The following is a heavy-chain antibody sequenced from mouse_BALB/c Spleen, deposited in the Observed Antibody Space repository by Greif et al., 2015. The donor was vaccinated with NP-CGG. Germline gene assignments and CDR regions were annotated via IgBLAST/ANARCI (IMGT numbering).Heavy chain of an antibody. V-gene: IGHV1S81*02. J-gene: IGHJ1*01. Sequence: QVQLQQSGAELVKPGASVKLSCKASGYTFTSYYMYWVKQRPGQGLEWIGEINPSNGGTNFNEKFKSKATLTVDKSSSTAYMQLSILTSEDSAVYYCTRGYDGYWYFDVWGAGTTVPVSS. D-gene: IGHD2-14*01. CDR2: INPSNGGT. CDR1: GYTFTSYY. CDR3: TRGYDGYWYFDV.